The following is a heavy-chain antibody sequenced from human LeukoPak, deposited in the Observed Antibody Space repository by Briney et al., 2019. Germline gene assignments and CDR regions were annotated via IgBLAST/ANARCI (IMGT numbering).Heavy chain of an antibody. CDR2: IYSGGST. Sequence: GGSLRLSCAASESSVGSNYMTWVRQAPGKGLEWVSLIYSGGSTYYADSVKGRFTISRDNSKNTLYLQMNSLRAEDTAMYYCARLPGGVVIDAGLYWGQGTLVTVSS. CDR1: ESSVGSNY. J-gene: IGHJ4*02. V-gene: IGHV3-66*04. CDR3: ARLPGGVVIDAGLY. D-gene: IGHD2-21*01.